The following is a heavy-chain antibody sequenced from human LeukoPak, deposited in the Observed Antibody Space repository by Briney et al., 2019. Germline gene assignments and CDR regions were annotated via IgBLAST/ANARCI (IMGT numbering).Heavy chain of an antibody. J-gene: IGHJ4*02. CDR1: GYTFTSYD. D-gene: IGHD5-24*01. Sequence: ASVKVSCKASGYTFTSYDINWVRQATGQGLEWMGWMNPNSANTGYAQKFQGRVTMARNTSISTAYMELSSLTSEDTAVYYCARRSKDDDNFRLVDYWGQGTLVTVSS. CDR2: MNPNSANT. V-gene: IGHV1-8*01. CDR3: ARRSKDDDNFRLVDY.